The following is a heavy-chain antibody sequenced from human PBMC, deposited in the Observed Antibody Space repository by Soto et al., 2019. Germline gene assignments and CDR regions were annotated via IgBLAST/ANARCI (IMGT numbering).Heavy chain of an antibody. D-gene: IGHD3-22*01. Sequence: SETLSLTCTVSGGSISSGSSYWGWIRQPPGKGLEWIGSIYYLGNTYYNPSLGGRVSISVDTSKNQFSLKLKSVTAADTAVFFCAGIFPYVSSGYHLNYLGQGNLVTVSS. CDR2: IYYLGNT. CDR1: GGSISSGSSY. V-gene: IGHV4-39*01. J-gene: IGHJ4*02. CDR3: AGIFPYVSSGYHLNY.